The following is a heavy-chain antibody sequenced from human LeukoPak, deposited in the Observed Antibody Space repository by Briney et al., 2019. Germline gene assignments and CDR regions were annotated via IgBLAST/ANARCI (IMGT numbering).Heavy chain of an antibody. CDR1: GFTFSSYAM. J-gene: IGHJ6*02. Sequence: GSLRLSCAASGFTFSSYAMSWARQPPGKGLEWIGEIYHSGSTNYNPSLKSRVTISVDKSKNQFSLKLSSVTAADTAVYYCASRDHYYYYGMDVWGQGTTVTVSS. V-gene: IGHV4-4*02. CDR2: IYHSGST. CDR3: ASRDHYYYYGMDV.